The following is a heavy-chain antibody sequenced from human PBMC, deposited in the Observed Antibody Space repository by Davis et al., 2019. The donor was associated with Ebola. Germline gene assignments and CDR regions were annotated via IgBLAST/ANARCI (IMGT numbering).Heavy chain of an antibody. Sequence: GESLKISCAASGFNFNTYGMHWVRQAPGQGLEWVAGIGHDGKNKYYADSVKGRFTISRDNSNNTLYLQMDTLRSEDTAVYHCARGISGGTVTLGDWGQGTLVTVSS. CDR2: IGHDGKNK. V-gene: IGHV3-30*03. CDR1: GFNFNTYG. J-gene: IGHJ1*01. CDR3: ARGISGGTVTLGD. D-gene: IGHD3-16*01.